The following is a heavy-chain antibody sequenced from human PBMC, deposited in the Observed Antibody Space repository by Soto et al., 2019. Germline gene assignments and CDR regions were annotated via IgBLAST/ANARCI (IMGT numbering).Heavy chain of an antibody. Sequence: PGASLKISCKGSGYSFTSYWISWVRQMPGKGLEWMGRIDPSDSYTNYSPSFQGHVTISADKSISTAYLQWSSLKASDTAMYYCARHLEGSGSYWNYYGMDVWGQGTTVTVSS. J-gene: IGHJ6*02. CDR1: GYSFTSYW. CDR2: IDPSDSYT. V-gene: IGHV5-10-1*01. D-gene: IGHD3-10*01. CDR3: ARHLEGSGSYWNYYGMDV.